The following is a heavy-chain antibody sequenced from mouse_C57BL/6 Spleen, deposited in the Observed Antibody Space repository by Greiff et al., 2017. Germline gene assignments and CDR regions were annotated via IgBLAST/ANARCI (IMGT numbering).Heavy chain of an antibody. CDR3: ARRDSSGHYAMDY. D-gene: IGHD3-2*02. CDR2: IYPSDSET. V-gene: IGHV1-61*01. J-gene: IGHJ4*01. Sequence: QVQLQQSGPELVRPGSSVKLSCKASGYTFTSYWMDWVKQRPGQGLEWIGNIYPSDSETHYNQKFKDKATLTVDKSSSTAYMQLSSLTSEDSAVYYCARRDSSGHYAMDYWGQGTSVTVSS. CDR1: GYTFTSYW.